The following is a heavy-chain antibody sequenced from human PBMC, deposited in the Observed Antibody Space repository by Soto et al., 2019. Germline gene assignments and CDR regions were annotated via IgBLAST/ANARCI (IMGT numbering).Heavy chain of an antibody. CDR1: GFTFSSYA. CDR2: ISGSGGST. J-gene: IGHJ6*02. CDR3: AKGMSDYGDYVGYYYYYGMDV. D-gene: IGHD4-17*01. V-gene: IGHV3-23*01. Sequence: PGGSLRLSCAASGFTFSSYAMSWVRQAQGKGLEWVSAISGSGGSTYYADSVKGRFTISRDNSKNTLYLQMNSLRAEDTAVYYCAKGMSDYGDYVGYYYYYGMDVWGQGTTVTVSS.